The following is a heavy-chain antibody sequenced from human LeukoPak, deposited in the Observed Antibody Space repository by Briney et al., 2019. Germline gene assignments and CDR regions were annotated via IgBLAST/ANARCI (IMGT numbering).Heavy chain of an antibody. D-gene: IGHD3-10*01. CDR2: IKQDGSEK. Sequence: GGSLRLSCAASGFTFSSYAMYWVRQAPGKGLEWVANIKQDGSEKYYVDSVKGRFTISRDNAKNSLYLQMNSLRAEDTAVYYCARGGGGITMVRGAKVNWFDPWGQGTLVTVSS. CDR3: ARGGGGITMVRGAKVNWFDP. V-gene: IGHV3-7*04. J-gene: IGHJ5*02. CDR1: GFTFSSYA.